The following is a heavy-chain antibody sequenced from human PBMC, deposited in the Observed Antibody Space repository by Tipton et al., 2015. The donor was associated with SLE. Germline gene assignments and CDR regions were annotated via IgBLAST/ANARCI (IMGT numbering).Heavy chain of an antibody. CDR1: GGSISSSSYY. J-gene: IGHJ4*02. V-gene: IGHV4-39*07. Sequence: TLSLTCTVSGGSISSSSYYWGWIRQPPGKGLEWIGSIYYSGSTYYNPSLKSRVTISVDTSKNQFSLKLSSVTAADTAVYYCARHKPLLSIAVAGPGYRGQGTLVTVSS. CDR3: ARHKPLLSIAVAGPGY. D-gene: IGHD6-19*01. CDR2: IYYSGST.